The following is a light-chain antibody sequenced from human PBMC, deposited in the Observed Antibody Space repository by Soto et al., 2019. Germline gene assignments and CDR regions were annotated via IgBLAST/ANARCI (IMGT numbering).Light chain of an antibody. CDR2: DTF. CDR3: QQYGSSPRT. Sequence: EIVLTQSPATLSSSPGERATLSCKASQTVSNKLAWYQHKPGQAPRLLIYDTFNRGTGIPARFSGSGSGTDFTLTISRMEPEDFAVYCCQQYGSSPRTFGQGTKVDIK. V-gene: IGKV3-20*01. CDR1: QTVSNK. J-gene: IGKJ1*01.